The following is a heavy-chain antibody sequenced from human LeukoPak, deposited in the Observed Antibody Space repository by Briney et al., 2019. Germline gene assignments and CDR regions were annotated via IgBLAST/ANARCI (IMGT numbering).Heavy chain of an antibody. CDR3: ARGILTGSGSSIDY. CDR2: IYHSGST. CDR1: SGSISSGGYY. V-gene: IGHV4-31*03. Sequence: SEALSLTCTVSSGSISSGGYYWSWIRQHPGKGLEWIGYIYHSGSTYYNPSLKSRVTISVDRSKNQFSLKLSSVTAADTAVYYCARGILTGSGSSIDYWGQGTLVTVSS. D-gene: IGHD3-9*01. J-gene: IGHJ4*02.